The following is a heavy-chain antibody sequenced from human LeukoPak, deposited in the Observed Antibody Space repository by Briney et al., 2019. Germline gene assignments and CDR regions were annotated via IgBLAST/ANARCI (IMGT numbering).Heavy chain of an antibody. CDR3: ARVVGTVTTSHYYYYYYMDV. D-gene: IGHD4-11*01. CDR1: GGSFSGYY. J-gene: IGHJ6*03. Sequence: SETLSLTCAVYGGSFSGYYWSWIRQPPGKGLEWIGEINHSGSTNYNPSLKSRVTISVDTSKNQFSLKLSSVTAADTAVYYCARVVGTVTTSHYYYYYYMDVWGKGTTVTVSS. CDR2: INHSGST. V-gene: IGHV4-34*01.